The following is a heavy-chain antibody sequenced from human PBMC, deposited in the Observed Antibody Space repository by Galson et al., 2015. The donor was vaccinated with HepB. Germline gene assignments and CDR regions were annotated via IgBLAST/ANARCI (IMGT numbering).Heavy chain of an antibody. D-gene: IGHD3-10*01. CDR1: GGTFSSYA. V-gene: IGHV1-69*04. J-gene: IGHJ5*02. CDR3: AREARDYGSGSYHNWFDP. CDR2: IIPILGIA. Sequence: SVKVSCKASGGTFSSYAISWVRQAPGQGLEWMGRIIPILGIANYAQKFQGRVTITADKSTSTAYMELSSLRSEDTAVYYCAREARDYGSGSYHNWFDPWGQGTLVTVSS.